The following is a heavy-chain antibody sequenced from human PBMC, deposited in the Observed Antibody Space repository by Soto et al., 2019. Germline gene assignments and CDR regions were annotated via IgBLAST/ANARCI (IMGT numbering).Heavy chain of an antibody. V-gene: IGHV4-39*02. Sequence: SETLSLTCTVSGGSISSSSYYWGWIRQPPGKGLEWIGSIYYSGSTSYADSVKGRVTISRDTAKNTLYLQMNSLRAEDTAVYYCAREIVTTGEYYFDSWGQGTLVTVSS. CDR3: AREIVTTGEYYFDS. CDR2: IYYSGST. J-gene: IGHJ4*02. CDR1: GGSISSSSYY. D-gene: IGHD1-1*01.